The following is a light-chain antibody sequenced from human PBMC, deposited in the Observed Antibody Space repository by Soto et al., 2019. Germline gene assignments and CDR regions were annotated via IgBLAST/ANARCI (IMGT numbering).Light chain of an antibody. J-gene: IGKJ2*01. V-gene: IGKV3-15*01. CDR3: QQGHNWPLT. CDR1: QSINSE. Sequence: EIAVTQSPATLSLSPEERAALSCRASQSINSELAWYQQKPGQPPRLLIYGASTRATGVPARFTGSESGSEFTLTISGLQSEDFAVYYCQQGHNWPLTFGQGTRLEI. CDR2: GAS.